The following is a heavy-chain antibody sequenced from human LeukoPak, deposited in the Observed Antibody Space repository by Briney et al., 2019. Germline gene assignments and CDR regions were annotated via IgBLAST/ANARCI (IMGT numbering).Heavy chain of an antibody. V-gene: IGHV3-23*01. Sequence: GGSLRLSCAASGSTFSSYAMSWVRQAPGKGLEWVSAISGSGGSTYYADSVKGRFTISRDNSKNTLYLQMNSLRAEDTAVYYCAKLRGATINAWYFDYWGQGTLVTVS. CDR3: AKLRGATINAWYFDY. CDR1: GSTFSSYA. D-gene: IGHD5-12*01. J-gene: IGHJ4*02. CDR2: ISGSGGST.